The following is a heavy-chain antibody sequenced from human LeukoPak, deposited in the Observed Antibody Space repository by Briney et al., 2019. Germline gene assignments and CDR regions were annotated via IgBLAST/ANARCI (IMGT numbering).Heavy chain of an antibody. D-gene: IGHD2-2*02. CDR2: ISAYNGNT. CDR1: GYTFTSYG. Sequence: ASVKVSCKASGYTFTSYGISWVRQAPGQGLEWMGWISAYNGNTNYAQKLQGRVTMTTDTSMSTAYMELRSLRSDDTAVYYCARVPAAIPPYYYYYMDVWGKGTTVTVSS. CDR3: ARVPAAIPPYYYYYMDV. V-gene: IGHV1-18*01. J-gene: IGHJ6*03.